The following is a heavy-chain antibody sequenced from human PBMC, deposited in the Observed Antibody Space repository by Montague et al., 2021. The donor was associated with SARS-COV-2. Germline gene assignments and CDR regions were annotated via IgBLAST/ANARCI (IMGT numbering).Heavy chain of an antibody. D-gene: IGHD2-2*01. CDR2: ISHSGST. J-gene: IGHJ6*02. CDR3: ARVPYRLLFVPRYYGMDV. Sequence: SETLSLTCAVYGGSLSGYYWSWIRQPPGEGLEWIAEISHSGSTSHNPSLKSRVTISVDTSKNQFSLKLSSATAADTAVYYCARVPYRLLFVPRYYGMDVWGQGTTATVSS. V-gene: IGHV4-34*01. CDR1: GGSLSGYY.